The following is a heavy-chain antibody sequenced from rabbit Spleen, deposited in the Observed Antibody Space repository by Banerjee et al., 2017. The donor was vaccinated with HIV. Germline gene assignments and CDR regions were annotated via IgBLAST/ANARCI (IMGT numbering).Heavy chain of an antibody. J-gene: IGHJ4*01. D-gene: IGHD2-1*01. CDR2: IDPIFGRT. CDR1: GFDFSVYG. V-gene: IGHV1S47*01. CDR3: VRDLGYDDYTEKGYFTL. Sequence: QEQLVESGGGLVQPGGSLKLSCKASGFDFSVYGLSGVRQAPGKGLEWIGYIDPIFGRTYYAIWVNGRFIISSHNAQNTLYLQLNSLTAADTATYFCVRDLGYDDYTEKGYFTLWGPGTLVTVS.